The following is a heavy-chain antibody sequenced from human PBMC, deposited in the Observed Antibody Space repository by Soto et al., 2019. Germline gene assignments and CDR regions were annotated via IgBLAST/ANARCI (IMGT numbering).Heavy chain of an antibody. D-gene: IGHD3-3*01. CDR1: GGSFSGYF. J-gene: IGHJ5*02. Sequence: KPSETLSLTCAVDGGSFSGYFWSWIRQPPGKGLEWIGEINLSGRSDYNPSLKSRVTISVDTSKNQFSLNLTSVTAADTGVYFCASTEWLHYFDPWGQGTLVTVSS. CDR3: ASTEWLHYFDP. V-gene: IGHV4-34*01. CDR2: INLSGRS.